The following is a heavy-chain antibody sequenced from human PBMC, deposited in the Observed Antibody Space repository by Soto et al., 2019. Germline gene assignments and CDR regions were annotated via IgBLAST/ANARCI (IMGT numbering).Heavy chain of an antibody. CDR3: ARGSVGPTTDFDY. Sequence: GASVKVSCKSSGYTFTGFHIHWVRQAPGQGLEWMGWINPNGGGRNYAQKFQGWVTMTRDTSISTAYMELSRLKSVDTAVYYCARGSVGPTTDFDYWGQGTLVIIAS. J-gene: IGHJ4*02. CDR2: INPNGGGR. CDR1: GYTFTGFH. D-gene: IGHD1-26*01. V-gene: IGHV1-2*04.